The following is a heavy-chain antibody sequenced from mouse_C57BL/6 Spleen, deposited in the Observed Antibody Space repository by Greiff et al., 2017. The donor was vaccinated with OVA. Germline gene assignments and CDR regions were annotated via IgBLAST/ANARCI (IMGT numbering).Heavy chain of an antibody. CDR1: GYTFTSYW. Sequence: EVQLPESGTVLARPGASVKMSCTTSGYTFTSYWMHWVKQRPGQGLEWIGAIYPGNSDTSYNQKFKGKAKLTAVTSASTAYMELSSLTNEDSAVYYCTRSNWDEIADWGQGTLVTVSA. CDR2: IYPGNSDT. CDR3: TRSNWDEIAD. J-gene: IGHJ3*01. V-gene: IGHV1-5*01. D-gene: IGHD4-1*01.